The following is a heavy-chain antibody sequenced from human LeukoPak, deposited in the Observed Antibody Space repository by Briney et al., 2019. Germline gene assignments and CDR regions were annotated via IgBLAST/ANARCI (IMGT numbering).Heavy chain of an antibody. Sequence: PGGSLRLSCAVSGFPFSIYEMNWVRQAPGKGLEWVSNIGSSGTTIYYADSVNGRFSILRDNAKGSLYLQMNSLRVEDTAVYYCALLAVASDFDYWGQGALVTVSS. CDR3: ALLAVASDFDY. J-gene: IGHJ4*02. D-gene: IGHD6-19*01. CDR2: IGSSGTTI. CDR1: GFPFSIYE. V-gene: IGHV3-48*03.